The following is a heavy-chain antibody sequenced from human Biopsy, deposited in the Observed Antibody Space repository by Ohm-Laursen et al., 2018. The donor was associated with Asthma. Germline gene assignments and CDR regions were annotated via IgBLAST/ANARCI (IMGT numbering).Heavy chain of an antibody. CDR2: IIPILGTP. J-gene: IGHJ6*02. Sequence: SVKVSCKASGGTFSRYAISWVRQAPGQGLEWMGGIIPILGTPDHAQMFEGRVTITADESTSTAYMELSRLRSDDTAVYYCAREVLWFGESTNPGGMDVWGQGTTVTVSS. CDR3: AREVLWFGESTNPGGMDV. CDR1: GGTFSRYA. V-gene: IGHV1-69*13. D-gene: IGHD3-10*01.